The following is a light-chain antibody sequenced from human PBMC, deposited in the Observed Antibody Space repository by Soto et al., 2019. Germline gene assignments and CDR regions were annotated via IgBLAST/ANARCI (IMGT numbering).Light chain of an antibody. J-gene: IGLJ1*01. V-gene: IGLV1-40*01. CDR3: QSYDSSLSGYV. CDR2: ANS. Sequence: QSVLTQPPSVSGAPGQRVTISCTGSSSNIGAGYDVHWYHQLPGTAPKLLIYANSNRPSGVPGRFSGSKSGTSASLAITGLQAEDEADYYCQSYDSSLSGYVFGTGTKVTVL. CDR1: SSNIGAGYD.